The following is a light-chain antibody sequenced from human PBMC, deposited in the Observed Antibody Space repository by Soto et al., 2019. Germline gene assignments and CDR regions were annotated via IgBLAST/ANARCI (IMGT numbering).Light chain of an antibody. Sequence: IQMTQSPSSLSASAGDRVTITCRASQTISNYLNWYQHNPGKAPKLLISDASSLQSGVPSRFSGGGSGTDFTLTISNLQPEDFATYYCQQSYSTPPTFGQGTKVDIK. CDR2: DAS. CDR1: QTISNY. V-gene: IGKV1-39*01. J-gene: IGKJ2*01. CDR3: QQSYSTPPT.